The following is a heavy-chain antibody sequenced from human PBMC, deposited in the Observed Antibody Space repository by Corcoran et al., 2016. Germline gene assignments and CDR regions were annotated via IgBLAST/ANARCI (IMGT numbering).Heavy chain of an antibody. CDR2: ISGSGGST. Sequence: EVQLLESGGGLVHPGGSLRLSCAASGFPFSSNDMLRVRQAPGKGPAWVSAISGSGGSTYYADSLQGRFTISRDNSKNTLYLQMNILRAEDTAVYYGAKTLYYYGPGPNWFDPCGQGTLVTVSS. CDR3: AKTLYYYGPGPNWFDP. CDR1: GFPFSSND. D-gene: IGHD3-10*01. J-gene: IGHJ5*02. V-gene: IGHV3-23*01.